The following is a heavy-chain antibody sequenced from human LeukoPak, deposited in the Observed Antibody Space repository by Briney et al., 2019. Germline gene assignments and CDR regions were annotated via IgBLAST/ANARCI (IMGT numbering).Heavy chain of an antibody. V-gene: IGHV4-59*01. CDR1: GGSIRSYY. CDR3: ARSGYSSLYDY. Sequence: SETLSLTCTVSGGSIRSYYWSWIRQPPGKGLEWIGYIYYSGSTNYNPSLKSRVTISVDTSKNQFSLKLSSVTAADTAVYYCARSGYSSLYDYWGQGTLVTVSS. D-gene: IGHD3-22*01. J-gene: IGHJ4*02. CDR2: IYYSGST.